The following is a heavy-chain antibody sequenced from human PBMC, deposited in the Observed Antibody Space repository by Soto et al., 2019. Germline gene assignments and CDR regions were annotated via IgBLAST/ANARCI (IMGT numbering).Heavy chain of an antibody. CDR2: ISGSGGST. D-gene: IGHD5-18*01. J-gene: IGHJ3*02. CDR1: GFTFSSYA. Sequence: GGSLRLSCAASGFTFSSYAMSWVRQAPGKGLEWVSAISGSGGSTYYADSVKGRFTISRDNSKNTLYLQMNSLRAEDTAVYYCAKDQRRVTKHPYDAFDIWGQGTMVTVSS. V-gene: IGHV3-23*01. CDR3: AKDQRRVTKHPYDAFDI.